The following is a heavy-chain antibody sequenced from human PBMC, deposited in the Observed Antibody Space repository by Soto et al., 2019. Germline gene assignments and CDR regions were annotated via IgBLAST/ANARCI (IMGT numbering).Heavy chain of an antibody. Sequence: QVQLVESGGGVVQPGRSLRLSCAASGFTFSSYGMHWVRQAPGKGLEWVAVIWYDGSNKYYADSVKGRFTISRDNSKNTLYLQMNGLRAEDTAVYYCARAHFSRDAGIDWYFDLWGRGTLVTVSS. J-gene: IGHJ2*01. CDR1: GFTFSSYG. CDR3: ARAHFSRDAGIDWYFDL. V-gene: IGHV3-33*01. CDR2: IWYDGSNK. D-gene: IGHD3-3*02.